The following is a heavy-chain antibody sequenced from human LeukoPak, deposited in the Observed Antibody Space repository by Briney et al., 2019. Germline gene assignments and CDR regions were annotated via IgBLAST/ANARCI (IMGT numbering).Heavy chain of an antibody. J-gene: IGHJ4*02. V-gene: IGHV3-21*01. CDR1: GFPFRIYT. CDR3: ATDYYCSGGSCYPPD. D-gene: IGHD2-15*01. CDR2: IGGSSNDI. Sequence: GGSLRLSCAACGFPFRIYTMNWVRQAPGKGREWVSSIGGSSNDIYYADSVKGRFTISRDNANNSLYLQMNSLRAVDTAVYYCATDYYCSGGSCYPPDWGQGTLVTVSS.